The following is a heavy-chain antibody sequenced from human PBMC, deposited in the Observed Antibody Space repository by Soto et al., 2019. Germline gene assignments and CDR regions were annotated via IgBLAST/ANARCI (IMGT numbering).Heavy chain of an antibody. D-gene: IGHD3-22*01. CDR3: ARDKFYYDSSGPQDY. CDR1: GFTFSSYA. V-gene: IGHV3-30-3*01. J-gene: IGHJ4*02. CDR2: ISYDGSNK. Sequence: GGSLRLSCAPSGFTFSSYAMHWVRQAPDKGMEWVAVISYDGSNKYYADSVKGRFTISRDNSKNTLYLQMNSLRAEDTAVYYCARDKFYYDSSGPQDYWGQGTLVTVSS.